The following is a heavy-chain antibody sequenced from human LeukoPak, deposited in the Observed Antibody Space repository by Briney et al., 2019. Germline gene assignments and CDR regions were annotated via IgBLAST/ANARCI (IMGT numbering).Heavy chain of an antibody. V-gene: IGHV3-74*01. CDR3: VSGSSTWYGY. J-gene: IGHJ4*02. CDR2: INSDGSST. CDR1: GFTFSSYW. D-gene: IGHD6-13*01. Sequence: GGSLRLSCAASGFTFSSYWMHWVRQVPGKGLMWVSRINSDGSSTSYADSVKGRFTISRDSAKNTLYLQMNSLRAEDTAVYYCVSGSSTWYGYWGQGTLVTVSS.